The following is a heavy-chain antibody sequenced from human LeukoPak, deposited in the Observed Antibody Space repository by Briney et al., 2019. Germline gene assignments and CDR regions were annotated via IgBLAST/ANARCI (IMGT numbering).Heavy chain of an antibody. CDR2: IYYSGST. J-gene: IGHJ3*02. Sequence: SETLSLTCTVSGGSISGYYWSWIRQPPGKGPEWIGYIYYSGSTNYNPSLMSRVTISLDTSKNQFSLKLGSVTAADTAVYYCARGPTYGDYSEGVFDIWGQGTMVTVSS. CDR1: GGSISGYY. D-gene: IGHD4-17*01. V-gene: IGHV4-59*01. CDR3: ARGPTYGDYSEGVFDI.